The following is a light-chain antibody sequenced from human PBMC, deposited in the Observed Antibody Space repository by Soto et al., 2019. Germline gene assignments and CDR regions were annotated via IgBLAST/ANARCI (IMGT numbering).Light chain of an antibody. CDR2: DAS. CDR1: QGVSRK. J-gene: IGKJ4*01. V-gene: IGKV3-11*01. CDR3: QQRGDSLT. Sequence: DIVMTQSPATLSVAPGERVTFSCRASQGVSRKLAWYQHKPGQAPRLVIYDASSRATGIPARFSGSGSGTDFTLTISSLEPEDFAVYYCQQRGDSLTFGGGTKVDIK.